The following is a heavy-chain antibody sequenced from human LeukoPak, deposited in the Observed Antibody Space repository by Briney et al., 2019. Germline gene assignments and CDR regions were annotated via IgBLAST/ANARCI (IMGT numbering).Heavy chain of an antibody. CDR1: GGSISSYY. V-gene: IGHV4-4*07. CDR2: IYTSGST. CDR3: ARDRSSRTTVTTRYFDL. Sequence: SQTLSLXCTVSGGSISSYYCRWIRRPAGKGLEWIGRIYTSGSTNYNPSRKSRVTMSVDTSKNQFSLKLSSVTAADTAVYYCARDRSSRTTVTTRYFDLWGRGTLVTVSS. D-gene: IGHD4-17*01. J-gene: IGHJ2*01.